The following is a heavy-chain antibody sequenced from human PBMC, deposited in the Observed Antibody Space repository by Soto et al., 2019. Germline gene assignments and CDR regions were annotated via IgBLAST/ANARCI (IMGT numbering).Heavy chain of an antibody. V-gene: IGHV3-15*01. CDR2: IKSKTDGGTT. J-gene: IGHJ4*02. CDR3: TTDSSDIVVVVAATFGY. CDR1: GFTFSNAW. D-gene: IGHD2-15*01. Sequence: GGSLRLSCAASGFTFSNAWMSWVRQAPGKGLEWVGRIKSKTDGGTTDYAAPVKGRFTISRDDSKNTLYLQMNSLKTEDTAVYYCTTDSSDIVVVVAATFGYWGQGTLVTVSS.